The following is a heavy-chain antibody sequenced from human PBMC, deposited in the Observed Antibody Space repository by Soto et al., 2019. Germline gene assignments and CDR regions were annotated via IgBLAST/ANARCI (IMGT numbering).Heavy chain of an antibody. CDR3: ARGSSRWDY. J-gene: IGHJ4*02. CDR2: IYSGGRN. Sequence: SETLSLTCTVCGGTVSIFYWGWIRQPAGKGLEWIGRIYSGGRNNYNPSLKSRVTMSVDTSKNQFSLRLSSVTAADTAMYYCARGSSRWDYWGQGTLVTVSS. V-gene: IGHV4-4*07. CDR1: GGTVSIFY. D-gene: IGHD6-13*01.